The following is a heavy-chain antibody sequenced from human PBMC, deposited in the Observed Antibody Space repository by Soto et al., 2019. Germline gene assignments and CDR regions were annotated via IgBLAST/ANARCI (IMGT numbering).Heavy chain of an antibody. D-gene: IGHD1-7*01. J-gene: IGHJ4*02. CDR1: GFMFSIYE. Sequence: PGGSLRLSCAASGFMFSIYEMNWVRQAPGKGLEWVSYISSGGINIHYADSVKGRFTISRDNAKNSLYLQMDNLRAEGTAVYYCARDHPNRNYGTCFDYWGQGTPVTVSS. CDR3: ARDHPNRNYGTCFDY. CDR2: ISSGGINI. V-gene: IGHV3-48*03.